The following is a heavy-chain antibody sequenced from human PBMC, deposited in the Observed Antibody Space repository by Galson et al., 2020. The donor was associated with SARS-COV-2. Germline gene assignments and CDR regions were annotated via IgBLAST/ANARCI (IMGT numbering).Heavy chain of an antibody. D-gene: IGHD2-2*01. V-gene: IGHV4-39*01. Sequence: SETLSLTCTVSGDSITSSSYYWGWIRQPPGKGLEWIGSISYSGSTYYNPSLNSRVTISVDTSKNQFSLKLTSGTTADTGVYFCARPDAAGWFDPWGQGTLVTVSS. CDR1: GDSITSSSYY. CDR2: ISYSGST. CDR3: ARPDAAGWFDP. J-gene: IGHJ5*02.